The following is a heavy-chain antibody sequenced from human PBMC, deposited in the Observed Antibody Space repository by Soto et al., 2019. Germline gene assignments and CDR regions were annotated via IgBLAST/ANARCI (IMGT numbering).Heavy chain of an antibody. J-gene: IGHJ4*02. Sequence: LRLSCAASGFTFSSYAMSWVRQAPGKGLEWVSAISGSGGSTYYADSVKGRFTISRDNSKNTLYLQMNSLRAEDTAVYYCAKDAPYYDLWSGYNFSYFDYWGQGTLVTVSS. CDR1: GFTFSSYA. D-gene: IGHD3-3*01. CDR2: ISGSGGST. CDR3: AKDAPYYDLWSGYNFSYFDY. V-gene: IGHV3-23*01.